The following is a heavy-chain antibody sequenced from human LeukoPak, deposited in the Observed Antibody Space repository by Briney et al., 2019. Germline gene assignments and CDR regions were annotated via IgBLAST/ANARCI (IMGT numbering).Heavy chain of an antibody. J-gene: IGHJ4*02. CDR2: IKHDGSEK. V-gene: IGHV3-7*05. D-gene: IGHD5-12*01. CDR3: ARDVRWIRFDFDH. Sequence: GGSLRLSCAASGFTFSGHWMSWVRQAPGKGLEWVANIKHDGSEKYYVGSVKGRFTISRDNAKNSLYLQMNSLRAEDTAVYYCARDVRWIRFDFDHWGQGIPVTVSS. CDR1: GFTFSGHW.